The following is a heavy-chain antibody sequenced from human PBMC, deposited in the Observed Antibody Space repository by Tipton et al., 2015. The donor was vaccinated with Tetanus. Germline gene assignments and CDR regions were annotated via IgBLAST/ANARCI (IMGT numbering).Heavy chain of an antibody. CDR1: GFMFGNYR. Sequence: SLRLSCAVSGFMFGNYRMNWVRQAPGKGLEWVASISSTSRNIYYADSVKGRFTISRDNTKSSLYLQMNSLRAGDTAVYYCASGSTLDFWGQGTLVTVSS. V-gene: IGHV3-21*01. J-gene: IGHJ4*02. D-gene: IGHD6-25*01. CDR2: ISSTSRNI. CDR3: ASGSTLDF.